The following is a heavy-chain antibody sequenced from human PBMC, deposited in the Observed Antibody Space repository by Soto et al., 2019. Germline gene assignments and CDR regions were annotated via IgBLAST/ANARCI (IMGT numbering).Heavy chain of an antibody. D-gene: IGHD6-6*01. CDR1: GGFISSYY. CDR2: IYYSGST. CDR3: ARHLLPWSSFLFNEPGSYYFDY. J-gene: IGHJ4*02. Sequence: QVQLQESGPGLVKPSETLSLTCTVSGGFISSYYWSWIRQPPGKGLEWIGYIYYSGSTNYNPSLKSRVTISVDTSKNQFSMKLSSVTAADTAVYYCARHLLPWSSFLFNEPGSYYFDYWGQGTLVTDSS. V-gene: IGHV4-59*08.